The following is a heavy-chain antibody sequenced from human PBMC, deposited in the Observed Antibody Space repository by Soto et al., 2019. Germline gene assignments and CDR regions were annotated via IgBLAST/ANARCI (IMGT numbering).Heavy chain of an antibody. Sequence: PSETLSLTCTVSGGSISSNYWTWTRQPPGKGLEWIGYVYNSGSTNYNPSLKSRVTISEDTSKSQFSLKVNSMTAADTAVYYCARYRREAVAGSTLDNWGQGILVTVYS. J-gene: IGHJ4*02. CDR1: GGSISSNY. V-gene: IGHV4-59*01. CDR3: ARYRREAVAGSTLDN. D-gene: IGHD6-13*01. CDR2: VYNSGST.